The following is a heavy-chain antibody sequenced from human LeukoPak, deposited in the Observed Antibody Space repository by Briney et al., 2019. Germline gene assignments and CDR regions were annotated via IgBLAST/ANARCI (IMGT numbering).Heavy chain of an antibody. Sequence: PSETLSLTCTVSGVTISSYYWSWIRQPPGQGLEWIGYIYYSGSTNYNPSLKSRVTISVDTSKNQFSLKLSSVTAADTAVYYCARGTLLWFGGDAFDIWGQGTMVTVSS. CDR1: GVTISSYY. D-gene: IGHD3-10*01. CDR3: ARGTLLWFGGDAFDI. J-gene: IGHJ3*02. V-gene: IGHV4-59*01. CDR2: IYYSGST.